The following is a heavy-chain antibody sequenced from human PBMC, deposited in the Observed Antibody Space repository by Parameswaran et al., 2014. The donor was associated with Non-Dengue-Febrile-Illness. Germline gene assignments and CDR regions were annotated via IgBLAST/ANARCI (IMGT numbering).Heavy chain of an antibody. V-gene: IGHV3-7*04. CDR2: IKQDGSEK. CDR1: GFTFSSYW. Sequence: GSLRLSWCSSGFTFSSYWMSWVRQAPGKGLEWVANIKQDGSEKYYVDSVKGRFTISRDNAKNSLYLQMNSLRAEDTAVYYCARARDDSSGYYLKGARIRYYYYGMDVWGQGTTVTVSS. D-gene: IGHD3-22*01. J-gene: IGHJ6*02. CDR3: ARARDDSSGYYLKGARIRYYYYGMDV.